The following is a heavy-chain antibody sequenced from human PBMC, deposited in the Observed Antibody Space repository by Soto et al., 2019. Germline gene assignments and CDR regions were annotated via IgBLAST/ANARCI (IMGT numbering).Heavy chain of an antibody. CDR2: IGTAGDT. CDR3: ARGYCSSTSCLYYYYGMDV. D-gene: IGHD2-2*01. J-gene: IGHJ6*02. CDR1: GFTFSSYD. V-gene: IGHV3-13*01. Sequence: GGSLRLSCAASGFTFSSYDMHWVRQATGKGLEWVSAIGTAGDTYYPGSVKGRFTISRENAKNSLYLQMNSLRAEDTAVYYCARGYCSSTSCLYYYYGMDVWGQGTTVTVSS.